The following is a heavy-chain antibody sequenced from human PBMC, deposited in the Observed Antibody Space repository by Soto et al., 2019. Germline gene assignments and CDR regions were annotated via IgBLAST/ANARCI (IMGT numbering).Heavy chain of an antibody. V-gene: IGHV4-59*01. CDR2: IHYSGTT. CDR1: GGSLSGYY. Sequence: SETLSLSCTVSGGSLSGYYWRWIGQPPGKGLEWIGYIHYSGTTNYNPSLKSRVTISVETSKNQFSLKLSSVTTADTAVYYCATCASSSGYSNWFDPWGQGTLVTVSS. D-gene: IGHD3-22*01. J-gene: IGHJ5*02. CDR3: ATCASSSGYSNWFDP.